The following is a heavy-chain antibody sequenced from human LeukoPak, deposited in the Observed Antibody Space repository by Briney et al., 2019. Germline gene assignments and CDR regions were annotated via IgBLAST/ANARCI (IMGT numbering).Heavy chain of an antibody. V-gene: IGHV3-23*01. J-gene: IGHJ4*02. CDR1: GFTFSSYA. Sequence: GGSLRLSCAASGFTFSSYAMGWVRQAPGKGLEWVSAISGYGDSKYYADSVKGRFTISRDNSKNTLSLQMNSLRAEDTAVYYCAKDGYAYYFHYWGQGTLVTVSS. CDR3: AKDGYAYYFHY. D-gene: IGHD3-16*01. CDR2: ISGYGDSK.